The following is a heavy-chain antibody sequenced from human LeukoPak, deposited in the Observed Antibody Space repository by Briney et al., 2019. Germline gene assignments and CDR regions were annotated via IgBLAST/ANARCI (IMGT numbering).Heavy chain of an antibody. CDR1: NGPTNTYQ. CDR2: IHYSGSA. V-gene: IGHV4-59*12. Sequence: PSETLSLTCTVSNGPTNTYQWTWIRQPPGRGLEWIGNIHYSGSANYNPSLKSRATISVDTSKNQFSLKLSSVTAADTAVYYCARRRYYYGSGSGYFDYWGQGTLVTVSS. D-gene: IGHD3-10*01. CDR3: ARRRYYYGSGSGYFDY. J-gene: IGHJ4*02.